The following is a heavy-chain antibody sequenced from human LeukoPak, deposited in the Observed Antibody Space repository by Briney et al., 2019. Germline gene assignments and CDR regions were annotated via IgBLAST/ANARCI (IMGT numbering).Heavy chain of an antibody. CDR2: IYSGGNT. V-gene: IGHV3-53*01. CDR3: ARGRYDSSGYYSIFDY. Sequence: GGSLRLSCTVSGFTVSSNSMSWVRQAPGKGLEWVSFIYSGGNTHYSDSVKGRFTISRDNSKNTLYLQMNSLRAEDTAVYYCARGRYDSSGYYSIFDYWGQGTLVTVSS. CDR1: GFTVSSNS. D-gene: IGHD3-22*01. J-gene: IGHJ4*02.